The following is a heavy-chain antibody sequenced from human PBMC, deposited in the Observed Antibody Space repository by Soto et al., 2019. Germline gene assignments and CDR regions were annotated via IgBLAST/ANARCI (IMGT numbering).Heavy chain of an antibody. CDR1: GFSVSATS. CDR3: ARVNTTLVDHFDC. V-gene: IGHV3-53*01. Sequence: PGGSLRLSCVVSGFSVSATSIFWVRQATGKGLEWVSLMHRGGTTDNADSVKGRFTTSRDKSKNTLYLHMNGLRVGDTAVYYCARVNTTLVDHFDCWGQGTLVTVSS. D-gene: IGHD5-18*01. CDR2: MHRGGTT. J-gene: IGHJ4*02.